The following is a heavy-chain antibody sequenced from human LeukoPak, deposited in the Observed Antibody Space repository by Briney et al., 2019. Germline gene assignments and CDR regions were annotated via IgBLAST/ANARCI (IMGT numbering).Heavy chain of an antibody. CDR2: IYYSGRT. CDR3: TRDRAHGTQDY. J-gene: IGHJ4*02. V-gene: IGHV4-39*07. CDR1: GGSFTDYF. Sequence: SETLSLTCTVSGGSFTDYFWGWIRQPPGKGLEWIGSIYYSGRTFYNPSLKNRVSISLDTSKGQFSLNLDSVTAADTAVYFCTRDRAHGTQDYWGQGTLVTVS. D-gene: IGHD1-26*01.